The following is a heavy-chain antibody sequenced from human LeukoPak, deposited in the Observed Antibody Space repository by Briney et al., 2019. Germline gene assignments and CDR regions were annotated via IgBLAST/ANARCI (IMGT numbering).Heavy chain of an antibody. J-gene: IGHJ6*02. D-gene: IGHD4-23*01. CDR1: GFTFTSFG. Sequence: GGSLRLSCAASGFTFTSFGMHWVRQAPGKGLEWVSSISSSSSYIYYADSVKGRFTISRDNAKNSLYLQMNSLRAEDTAVYYCARGGNPNYYYYYGMDVWGQGTTVTVSS. V-gene: IGHV3-21*01. CDR2: ISSSSSYI. CDR3: ARGGNPNYYYYYGMDV.